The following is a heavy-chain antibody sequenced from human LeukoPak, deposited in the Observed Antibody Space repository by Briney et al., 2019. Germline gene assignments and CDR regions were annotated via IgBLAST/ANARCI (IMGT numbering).Heavy chain of an antibody. D-gene: IGHD6-19*01. CDR2: IYYSGST. CDR3: ARLGSVGGWTPYYYGMDV. J-gene: IGHJ6*02. Sequence: SETLSLTCTVSGGSISSYYWSWIRQPPGKGLEWIGYIYYSGSTNYNPSLKSRVTISVDTSKNQFSLKLSSVTAADTAVYYCARLGSVGGWTPYYYGMDVWGQGTTVTVSS. CDR1: GGSISSYY. V-gene: IGHV4-59*08.